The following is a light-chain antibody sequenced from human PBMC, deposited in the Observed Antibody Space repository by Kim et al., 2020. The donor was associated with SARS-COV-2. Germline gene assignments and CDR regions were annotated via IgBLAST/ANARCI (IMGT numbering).Light chain of an antibody. J-gene: IGLJ2*01. CDR2: GKN. V-gene: IGLV3-19*01. CDR1: SLRSYY. Sequence: ELTQDPAVSVALGQTVRITCQGVSLRSYYASWYQQKPGQAPVLVIYGKNNRPSGIPDRFSGSSSGNTASLTITGAQAEDEADYYCNSRDSSGNHVVFGGGTQLTVL. CDR3: NSRDSSGNHVV.